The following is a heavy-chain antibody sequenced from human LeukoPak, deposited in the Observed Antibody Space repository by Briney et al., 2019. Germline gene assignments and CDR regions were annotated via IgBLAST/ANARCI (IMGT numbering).Heavy chain of an antibody. CDR1: GGTFSSYA. V-gene: IGHV1-69*04. J-gene: IGHJ6*02. CDR2: IIPILGIA. CDR3: ATEGYYDIFTAYVTPVDV. Sequence: ASVKVSCKASGGTFSSYAISWVRQAPGQGLEWMGRIIPILGIANYAQKFQGRVTITADKSTSTAYMKLSSLRSEDTAVYYCATEGYYDIFTAYVTPVDVWGQGTTLTVSS. D-gene: IGHD3-9*01.